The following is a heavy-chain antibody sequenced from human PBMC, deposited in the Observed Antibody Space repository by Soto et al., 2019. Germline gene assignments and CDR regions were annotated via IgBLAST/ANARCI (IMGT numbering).Heavy chain of an antibody. CDR1: GDSVTFGHHY. D-gene: IGHD3-10*01. Sequence: QVQLQESGPGLVKPSGTLSLICIVSGDSVTFGHHYWSWIRQPTGKGLEWIGHIFFTGATNYSPPLKSRVTMSVGSSKSQFSLNLTSVSAADSAIYYCARARPDSAGSSLGRRLDVWGQGTTVTVSS. CDR3: ARARPDSAGSSLGRRLDV. CDR2: IFFTGAT. V-gene: IGHV4-61*01. J-gene: IGHJ6*02.